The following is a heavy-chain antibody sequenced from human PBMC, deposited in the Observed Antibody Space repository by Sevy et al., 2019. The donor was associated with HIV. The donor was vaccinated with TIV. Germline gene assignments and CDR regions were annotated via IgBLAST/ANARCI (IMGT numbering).Heavy chain of an antibody. V-gene: IGHV1-18*01. CDR2: ISAYNGNT. J-gene: IGHJ6*02. Sequence: ASVKVSCKASGYTFTSYGISWVRQAPGQGLEWMGWISAYNGNTNYAQKLQGRVTMTTDTSTSTAYMELRSLRSDDTAVYYCARDRMLRNPYYCYYGMDVWGQGTTVTVSS. D-gene: IGHD5-12*01. CDR1: GYTFTSYG. CDR3: ARDRMLRNPYYCYYGMDV.